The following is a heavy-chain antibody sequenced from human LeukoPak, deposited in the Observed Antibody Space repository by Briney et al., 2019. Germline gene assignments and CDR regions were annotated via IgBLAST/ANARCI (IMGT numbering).Heavy chain of an antibody. V-gene: IGHV3-23*01. CDR1: GFTFSSYA. J-gene: IGHJ4*02. CDR3: AKHHYSSSRDYFDY. D-gene: IGHD6-13*01. CDR2: ISGSGST. Sequence: GGSLRLSCAASGFTFSSYAMSWVRQAPGKGLEWVSAISGSGSTYYADSVKGRFTISRDNSKNTLYLQMNSLRAEDTAVYHCAKHHYSSSRDYFDYWGQGTLVTVSS.